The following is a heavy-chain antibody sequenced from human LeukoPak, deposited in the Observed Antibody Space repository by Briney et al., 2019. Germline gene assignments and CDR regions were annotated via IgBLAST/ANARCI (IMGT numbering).Heavy chain of an antibody. J-gene: IGHJ6*03. Sequence: GGSLRLSCAASGFTFSSYRMNWVRQAPGKGLEWVSGINWNGGSTGYADSVKGRFTISRDNAKNSLYLQMNRLRAEDTALYYCARGGYSYGFFDYYYYMDVWGKGTTVTVSS. D-gene: IGHD5-18*01. CDR3: ARGGYSYGFFDYYYYMDV. CDR2: INWNGGST. V-gene: IGHV3-20*04. CDR1: GFTFSSYR.